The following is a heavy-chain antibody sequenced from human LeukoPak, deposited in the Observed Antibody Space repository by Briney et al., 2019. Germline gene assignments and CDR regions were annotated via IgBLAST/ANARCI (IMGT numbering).Heavy chain of an antibody. V-gene: IGHV5-51*01. CDR3: ARQGGTYYYYGMDV. CDR2: IYPGDSDT. CDR1: GYNFASFW. Sequence: ESLKISCKGAGYNFASFWIGWVRQMPGEGLEWMAIIYPGDSDTRYSPSFQGQVTISADKSISTAYLQWSSLKASDTAMYYCARQGGTYYYYGMDVWGQGTTVTVSS. D-gene: IGHD1-26*01. J-gene: IGHJ6*02.